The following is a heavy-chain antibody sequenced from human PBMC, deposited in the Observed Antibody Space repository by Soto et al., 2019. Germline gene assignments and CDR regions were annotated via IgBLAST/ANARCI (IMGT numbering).Heavy chain of an antibody. D-gene: IGHD6-19*01. CDR1: GFIFSDYY. CDR2: ISDGGSYT. CDR3: ARAPGAVNSYAGVDV. Sequence: PGGSLRLSCVASGFIFSDYYMAWIRRAPGKGLEWVSYISDGGSYTNHGNSMRGRVSVSRDDARNSLYLQINNLRVEDTGVYYCARAPGAVNSYAGVDVWGQGTTVTVSS. J-gene: IGHJ6*02. V-gene: IGHV3-11*05.